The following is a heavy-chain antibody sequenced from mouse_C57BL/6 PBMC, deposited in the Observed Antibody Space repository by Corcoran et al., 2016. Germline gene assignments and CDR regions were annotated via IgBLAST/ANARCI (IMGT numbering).Heavy chain of an antibody. D-gene: IGHD6-1*01. J-gene: IGHJ2*01. V-gene: IGHV9-3*01. Sequence: QIQLVQSGPELKKPGETVKISCKASGYTFTTYGMSWVKQAPGKGLKWMGWINTYSGVPTYADDFKGRFAFSLETSASTAYLQLNNLKNEDTATYFCAKLADYWGQGTTLTVSS. CDR3: AKLADY. CDR1: GYTFTTYG. CDR2: INTYSGVP.